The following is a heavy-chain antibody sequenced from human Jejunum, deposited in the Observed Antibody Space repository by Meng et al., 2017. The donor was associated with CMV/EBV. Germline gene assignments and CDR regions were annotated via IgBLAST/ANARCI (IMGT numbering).Heavy chain of an antibody. CDR3: ARLLWSGDIYFDS. CDR1: GGSINTGGNY. CDR2: IYYYRGST. Sequence: GGSINTGGNYWSWIRQHPGKGLEWSGNIYYYRGSTTYNPSFKSRVTISMDTSNNQFSLKLTSVAAADTAVYYCARLLWSGDIYFDSWGQGTLVTVSS. D-gene: IGHD3-3*01. V-gene: IGHV4-31*02. J-gene: IGHJ4*02.